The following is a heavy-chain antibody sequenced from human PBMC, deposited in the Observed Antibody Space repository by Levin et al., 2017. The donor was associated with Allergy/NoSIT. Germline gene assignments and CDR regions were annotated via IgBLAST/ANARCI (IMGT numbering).Heavy chain of an antibody. CDR1: GGSIDSIVSQTHY. V-gene: IGHV4-39*01. CDR2: FYFSGSA. CDR3: VRGEYDVRRSLCFDI. D-gene: IGHD2/OR15-2a*01. Sequence: SQTLSLTCAVSGGSIDSIVSQTHYGGWVRQFPGRGLEWIGSFYFSGSAYYNPSLKSRVTLSVDKSKRQLSLNLASLTAADTAVYYCVRGEYDVRRSLCFDIWGQGAMVTVSP. J-gene: IGHJ3*02.